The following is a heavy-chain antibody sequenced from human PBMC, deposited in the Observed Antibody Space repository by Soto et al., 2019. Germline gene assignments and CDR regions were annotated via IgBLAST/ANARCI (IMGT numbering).Heavy chain of an antibody. Sequence: PSETLSLTCTVSGDPISGNYWSWIRQPPGKGLEWIGYIYYSGSTYYNPSLKSRVTISVDTSKNQFSLKLSSVTAADTAVYYCAIVSYDYDSRGYYYYWGKRNLVTVDS. CDR2: IYYSGST. CDR1: GDPISGNY. V-gene: IGHV4-59*06. CDR3: AIVSYDYDSRGYYYY. J-gene: IGHJ4*02. D-gene: IGHD3-22*01.